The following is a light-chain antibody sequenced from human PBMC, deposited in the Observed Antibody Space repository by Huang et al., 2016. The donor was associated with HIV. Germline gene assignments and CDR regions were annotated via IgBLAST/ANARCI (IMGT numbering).Light chain of an antibody. V-gene: IGKV3-11*01. CDR2: DAS. CDR3: QQRSNL. Sequence: EIVLTQSPATLSLSPGERATLPCRASQSVSSYLAWYQQKPGQAPRLLIYDASNRATGIPARFSGSGSGTDFTLTISSLEPEDFAVYYCQQRSNLFGQGTKVEIK. CDR1: QSVSSY. J-gene: IGKJ1*01.